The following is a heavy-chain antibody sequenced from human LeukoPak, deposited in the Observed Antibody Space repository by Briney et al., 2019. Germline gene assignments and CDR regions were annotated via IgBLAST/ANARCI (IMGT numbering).Heavy chain of an antibody. CDR2: IKEDGSEK. J-gene: IGHJ4*02. V-gene: IGHV3-7*01. CDR3: ARGRITMT. D-gene: IGHD3-3*01. Sequence: GGSLRLSCAASGFTVSSNYMSWVRQAPGKGLEWVANIKEDGSEKYYVDSVKGRFTISRDNAKNSLYLQMNSLRAEDTAVYYCARGRITMTWGQGTVVTVSS. CDR1: GFTVSSNY.